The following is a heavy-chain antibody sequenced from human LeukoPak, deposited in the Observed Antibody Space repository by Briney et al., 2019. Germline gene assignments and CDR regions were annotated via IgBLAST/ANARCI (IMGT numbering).Heavy chain of an antibody. V-gene: IGHV3-33*01. D-gene: IGHD2-2*01. Sequence: GRSLRLSCAASGFTFSSYGMHWVRQAPGKGLEWVAVIWYDGSNKYYADSVKGRFTISRDNSKNTLYLQMNSLRVEDTAVYYCARDRAPAAIDARFDPWGQGTLVTVSS. CDR1: GFTFSSYG. CDR2: IWYDGSNK. J-gene: IGHJ5*02. CDR3: ARDRAPAAIDARFDP.